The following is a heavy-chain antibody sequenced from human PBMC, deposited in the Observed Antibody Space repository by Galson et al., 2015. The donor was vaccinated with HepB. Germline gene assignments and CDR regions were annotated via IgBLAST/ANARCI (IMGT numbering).Heavy chain of an antibody. CDR2: IYPGDSDT. V-gene: IGHV5-51*03. CDR3: ARTYCGGDCYSDAFDI. D-gene: IGHD2-21*01. Sequence: QSGAEVKKPGESLKISCKGSGYSFTSYWIGWVRQMPGKGLEWMGIIYPGDSDTRYSPSFQGQVTISADKSISTAYLQWSSLKASDTAMYYCARTYCGGDCYSDAFDIWGQGTMVTVSS. CDR1: GYSFTSYW. J-gene: IGHJ3*02.